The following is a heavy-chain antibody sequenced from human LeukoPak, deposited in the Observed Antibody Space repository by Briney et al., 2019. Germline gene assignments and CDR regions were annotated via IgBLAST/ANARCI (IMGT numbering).Heavy chain of an antibody. CDR1: GFTFSSYA. J-gene: IGHJ4*02. CDR3: AKDPHSYYSSGWYFDY. V-gene: IGHV3-23*01. Sequence: PGGSLRLSCATSGFTFSSYAMSWVRQAPGKGLEWVSAIGSGSGGSTYYADSVKGRFTISRDNSKNTLYLQMNSLRAEDTAVYYCAKDPHSYYSSGWYFDYWGQGTLVTVSS. CDR2: IGSGSGGST. D-gene: IGHD6-19*01.